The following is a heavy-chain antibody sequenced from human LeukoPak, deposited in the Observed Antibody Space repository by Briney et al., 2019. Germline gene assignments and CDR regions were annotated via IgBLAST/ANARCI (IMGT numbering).Heavy chain of an antibody. CDR2: IHTSGST. Sequence: SETLSLTCNVSGVSISSYYWSWIRQPAGKGLEWIGRIHTSGSTNYNPSLKSRVTMSVDTSKNQFSLKLSSVTAADTAVYYCARDWGVSARPGYMDVWGKGTTVTVSS. CDR1: GVSISSYY. D-gene: IGHD6-6*01. J-gene: IGHJ6*03. CDR3: ARDWGVSARPGYMDV. V-gene: IGHV4-4*07.